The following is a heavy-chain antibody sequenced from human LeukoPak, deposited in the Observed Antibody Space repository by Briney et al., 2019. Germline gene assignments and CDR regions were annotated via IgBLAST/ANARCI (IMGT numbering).Heavy chain of an antibody. CDR2: IYTSGST. D-gene: IGHD5-18*01. CDR1: GGSISSYY. V-gene: IGHV4-4*07. CDR3: ARHDERGDSYGFFEY. J-gene: IGHJ4*02. Sequence: SETLSLTCTVTGGSISSYYWSWIRQPAGKGLEWIGRIYTSGSTNYNPSLKSRVTMSVDTSKNQFSLKLSAVTAADTAVYFCARHDERGDSYGFFEYWGQGILATVSS.